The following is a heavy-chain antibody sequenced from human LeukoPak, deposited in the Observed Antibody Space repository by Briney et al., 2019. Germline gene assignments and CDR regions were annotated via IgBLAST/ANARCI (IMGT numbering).Heavy chain of an antibody. CDR1: GYTFTGYY. CDR2: INPNSGGT. D-gene: IGHD2-15*01. J-gene: IGHJ4*02. CDR3: ARDNGYCSGGSCYIISGYSYGIDY. V-gene: IGHV1-2*02. Sequence: ASVKVSCKASGYTFTGYYMHWVRQAPGQGLEWMGWINPNSGGTNYAQKFQGGVTMTRDTSISTAYMELSRLRSDDTAVYYCARDNGYCSGGSCYIISGYSYGIDYWGQGTLVTVSS.